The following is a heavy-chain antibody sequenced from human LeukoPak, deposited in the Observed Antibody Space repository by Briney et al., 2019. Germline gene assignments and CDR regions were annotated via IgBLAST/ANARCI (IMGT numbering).Heavy chain of an antibody. D-gene: IGHD6-19*01. J-gene: IGHJ4*02. CDR2: ISGSGGST. Sequence: GGSLRLSCAASGFTFSSYAMSWVRQAPGKGLEWVSAISGSGGSTYYADSVKGRFTISRDNSKNTLYLQMNSLRAEDTAIYYCARVYSSGWTHPPYYFDYWGQGTLVTVSS. CDR1: GFTFSSYA. V-gene: IGHV3-23*01. CDR3: ARVYSSGWTHPPYYFDY.